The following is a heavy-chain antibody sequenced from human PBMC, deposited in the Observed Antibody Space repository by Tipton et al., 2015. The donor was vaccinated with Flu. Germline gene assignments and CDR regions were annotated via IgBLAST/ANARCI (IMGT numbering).Heavy chain of an antibody. D-gene: IGHD3-10*01. V-gene: IGHV4-38-2*01. Sequence: TLSLTCSVSGDSIASDYYWGWIRQPPGRGLEWIGCVYHGGTTYYNPSLKSRVAISLDTFKNQFSLRLTSVTAADTAVYYCATTTYYYGSGSHDYWGQGTLVTVSS. J-gene: IGHJ4*02. CDR1: GDSIASDYY. CDR3: ATTTYYYGSGSHDY. CDR2: VYHGGTT.